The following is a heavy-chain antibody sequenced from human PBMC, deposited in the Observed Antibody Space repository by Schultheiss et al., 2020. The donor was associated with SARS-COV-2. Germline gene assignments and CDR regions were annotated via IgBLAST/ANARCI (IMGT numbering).Heavy chain of an antibody. J-gene: IGHJ4*02. CDR3: ARNRGCSSTSCSFYYFDY. V-gene: IGHV4-34*01. D-gene: IGHD2-2*01. Sequence: SETLSLTCAVYGGSFSGYYWSWIRQPPGKGLEWIGEINHSGSTNYNPSLKSRVTISVDTSKNQFSLKLSSVTAADTAVYYCARNRGCSSTSCSFYYFDYWGQGTLVTVSS. CDR1: GGSFSGYY. CDR2: INHSGST.